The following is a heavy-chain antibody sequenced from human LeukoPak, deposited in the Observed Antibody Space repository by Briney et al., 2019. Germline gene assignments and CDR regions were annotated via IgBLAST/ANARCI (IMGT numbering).Heavy chain of an antibody. V-gene: IGHV3-23*01. CDR3: ATNYYDSSGYYPDFDY. Sequence: GGSLRLSCAASGFTFSSYAMNWVRQAPVKGLEWVSAISGSGRDTYYADSLKGRFTISRDNSKNTLFPQMNSLRAEDSAIYYCATNYYDSSGYYPDFDYWGQGVLVSVSS. J-gene: IGHJ4*02. CDR2: ISGSGRDT. D-gene: IGHD3-22*01. CDR1: GFTFSSYA.